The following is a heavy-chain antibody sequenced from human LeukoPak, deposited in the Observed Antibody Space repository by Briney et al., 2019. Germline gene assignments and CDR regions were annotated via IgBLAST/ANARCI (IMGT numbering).Heavy chain of an antibody. J-gene: IGHJ4*02. CDR3: AGDRDHAFDY. CDR1: GFTFSSYA. Sequence: GGSLRLSCAASGFTFSSYALSWVRQAPGKGLEWIAYISSSGTPINYADSVKGRFTISGDNAKNSLYLQMSSLRAEDTAVYYCAGDRDHAFDYWGQGTLVSVSS. CDR2: ISSSGTPI. V-gene: IGHV3-48*01.